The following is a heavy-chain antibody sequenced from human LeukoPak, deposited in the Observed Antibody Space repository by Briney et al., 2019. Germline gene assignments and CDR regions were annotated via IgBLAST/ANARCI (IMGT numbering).Heavy chain of an antibody. CDR1: GGSITGYY. CDR2: IYSTGST. D-gene: IGHD4-17*01. CDR3: TRRTTVTTLDY. V-gene: IGHV4-59*01. Sequence: SETLSLTCTVSGGSITGYYWSWIRQPPGKGLEWIGYIYSTGSTNYNPSFRGRVTISVDTSKSQFSLNLSSVTAADTAVYYCTRRTTVTTLDYWGQGTLVTVSS. J-gene: IGHJ4*02.